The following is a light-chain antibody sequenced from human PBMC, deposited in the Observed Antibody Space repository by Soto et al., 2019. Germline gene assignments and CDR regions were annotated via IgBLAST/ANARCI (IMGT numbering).Light chain of an antibody. V-gene: IGLV4-60*02. CDR3: ETWDSNTRV. J-gene: IGLJ3*02. CDR1: SGQSSYI. Sequence: QSVLTQSSSASASVRSSVKRTCTLSSGQSSYIIAWHQQQPGKAPRYLMKLEGSGSYNKGSGVPDRFSGSSSGADRYLTISNLQFEDEADYYCETWDSNTRVFGGGTKLTVL. CDR2: LEGSGSY.